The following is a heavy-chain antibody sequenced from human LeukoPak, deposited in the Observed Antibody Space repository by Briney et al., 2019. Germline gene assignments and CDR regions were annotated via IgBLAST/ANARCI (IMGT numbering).Heavy chain of an antibody. D-gene: IGHD3-9*01. Sequence: KAGESLRLSCAASGFTFSDYYMTWIRQAPGKGLEWVSYISDSGSYTHYADSVKGRFTISRDNAKNSLFLQMNSLRADYTAVYYCARDRSFYDILTGYYTHNWFDPWGQGTLVTVSS. V-gene: IGHV3-11*05. CDR2: ISDSGSYT. CDR1: GFTFSDYY. J-gene: IGHJ5*02. CDR3: ARDRSFYDILTGYYTHNWFDP.